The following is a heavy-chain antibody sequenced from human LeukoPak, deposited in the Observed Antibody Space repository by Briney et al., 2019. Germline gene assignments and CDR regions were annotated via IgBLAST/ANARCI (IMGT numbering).Heavy chain of an antibody. CDR2: IKPKTEGGTT. Sequence: PGGSLRLSCAASGFTFSNAWMNWVRQAPGKGLEWVGRIKPKTEGGTTDYAAPVKGRFTISRDDSKNTVYPQMNSLKTEDTAVYYCASYGSGSHDYWGQGSLVTVSS. CDR1: GFTFSNAW. CDR3: ASYGSGSHDY. J-gene: IGHJ4*02. D-gene: IGHD3-10*01. V-gene: IGHV3-15*01.